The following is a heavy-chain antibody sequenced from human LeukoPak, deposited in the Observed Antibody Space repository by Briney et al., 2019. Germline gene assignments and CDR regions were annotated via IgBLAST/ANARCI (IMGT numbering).Heavy chain of an antibody. Sequence: SESLSLTCTVSGGSISSGSYYWSWIRQPAGKGLEWIGRIYTSGSTNYNPSLKSRVTISVDTSKNQFSLKLSSVTAADTAVYYCARDWRYCSSTSCLWYFDLWGRGTLVTVSS. J-gene: IGHJ2*01. CDR3: ARDWRYCSSTSCLWYFDL. V-gene: IGHV4-61*02. CDR1: GGSISSGSYY. CDR2: IYTSGST. D-gene: IGHD2-2*01.